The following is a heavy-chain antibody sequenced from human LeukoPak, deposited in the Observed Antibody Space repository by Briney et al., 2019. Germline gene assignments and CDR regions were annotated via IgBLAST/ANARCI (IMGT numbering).Heavy chain of an antibody. J-gene: IGHJ3*02. CDR1: GGSISSGSYY. CDR3: ARDVPYYYDSSGGAFDI. V-gene: IGHV4-61*02. CDR2: IYTSGST. Sequence: SQTLSLTRTVSGGSISSGSYYWSWIRQPAGKGLEWIGRIYTSGSTNYNPSLKSRVTISVDTSKNQFSLKLSSVTAADTAVYYCARDVPYYYDSSGGAFDIWGQGTMVTVSS. D-gene: IGHD3-22*01.